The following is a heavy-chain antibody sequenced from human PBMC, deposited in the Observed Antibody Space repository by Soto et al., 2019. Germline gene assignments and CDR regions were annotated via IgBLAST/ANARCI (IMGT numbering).Heavy chain of an antibody. CDR3: AEYYYDSSGYYLPFDY. CDR1: GYTFTSYG. J-gene: IGHJ4*02. Sequence: QVQLVQSGAEVKKPGASVKVSCKASGYTFTSYGISWVRQAPGQGLEWMGWISAYNGNTNYAQKLQGRVTMTTDTSTSTGYMELRSLRSDDTAVYYCAEYYYDSSGYYLPFDYWGQGTLVTVSS. V-gene: IGHV1-18*01. CDR2: ISAYNGNT. D-gene: IGHD3-22*01.